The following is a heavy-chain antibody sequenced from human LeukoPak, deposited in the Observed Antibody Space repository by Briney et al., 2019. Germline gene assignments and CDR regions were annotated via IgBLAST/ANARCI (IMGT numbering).Heavy chain of an antibody. CDR2: INSDGSST. CDR3: ARVFGSGSYLLGYYYYYMDV. J-gene: IGHJ6*03. CDR1: GFTFSSYW. V-gene: IGHV3-74*01. Sequence: PGGSLRLSCAASGFTFSSYWMHWVRQAPGKGLVWVSRINSDGSSTSYADSVKGRFTISRDNAKNTLYLQMNSLRAEDTAVYYCARVFGSGSYLLGYYYYYMDVWGKGTTVTVPS. D-gene: IGHD3-10*01.